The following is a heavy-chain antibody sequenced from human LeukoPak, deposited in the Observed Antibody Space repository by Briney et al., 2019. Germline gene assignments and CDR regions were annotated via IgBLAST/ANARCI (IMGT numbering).Heavy chain of an antibody. J-gene: IGHJ4*02. CDR2: ISDSSSHK. CDR3: EGETGPFDY. D-gene: IGHD3-10*01. CDR1: GFTFSSYS. Sequence: GGSLRLSCAASGFTFSSYSMNWVRQAPGKGLERVSSISDSSSHKYYADSVKGRFTISRDNAKSSLYLQMNSLRAEDTAVYYCEGETGPFDYWGQGTLVTVSS. V-gene: IGHV3-21*01.